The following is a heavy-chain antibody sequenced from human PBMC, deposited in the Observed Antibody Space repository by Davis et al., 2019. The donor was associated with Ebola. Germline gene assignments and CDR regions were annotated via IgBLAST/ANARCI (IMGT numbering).Heavy chain of an antibody. Sequence: ASVKVSCKASGYTFTSYDINWVRQATGRGLEWMGWMNPNSGNTGYAQKFQGRVTMTRNTSISTAYMELSSLRSEDTAVYYCARRHIAARYYYYYGMDVWGQGTTVTVSS. D-gene: IGHD6-6*01. CDR3: ARRHIAARYYYYYGMDV. CDR1: GYTFTSYD. V-gene: IGHV1-8*01. J-gene: IGHJ6*02. CDR2: MNPNSGNT.